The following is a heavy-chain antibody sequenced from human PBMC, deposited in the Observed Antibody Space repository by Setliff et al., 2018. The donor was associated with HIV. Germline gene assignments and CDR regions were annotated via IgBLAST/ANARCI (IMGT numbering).Heavy chain of an antibody. CDR1: GGSISRYY. Sequence: KPSETLSLTCAASGGSISRYYWSWIRQSPEKGLEWIGYIYHSGITSYKPSLKSRVTMSMDMSKNLFSLNLSSVTAADSAVYYCARIAWKQGAVWSFCDYWGQGGLVTVSS. V-gene: IGHV4-59*01. J-gene: IGHJ4*02. CDR2: IYHSGIT. CDR3: ARIAWKQGAVWSFCDY. D-gene: IGHD3-10*01.